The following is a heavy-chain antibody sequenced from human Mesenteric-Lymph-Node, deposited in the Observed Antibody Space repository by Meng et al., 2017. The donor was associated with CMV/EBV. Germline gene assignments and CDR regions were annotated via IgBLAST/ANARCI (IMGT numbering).Heavy chain of an antibody. J-gene: IGHJ4*02. CDR1: GGSISSSNW. CDR2: IYHSGST. V-gene: IGHV4-4*02. CDR3: ASVQQQLVPY. Sequence: GSLRLSCTVSGGSISSSNWWSWVRQPPGKGLEWIGEIYHSGSTNYNPSLKSRVTISVDKSKNQFSLKLSSVTAADTAVYYCASVQQQLVPYWGQGTLVTVSS. D-gene: IGHD6-13*01.